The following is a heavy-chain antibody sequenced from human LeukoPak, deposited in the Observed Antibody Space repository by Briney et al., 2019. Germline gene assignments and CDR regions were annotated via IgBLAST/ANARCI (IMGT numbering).Heavy chain of an antibody. D-gene: IGHD3-10*01. CDR1: GGTFSSYA. CDR3: ARWYYGSGSYYNINRFDY. J-gene: IGHJ4*02. V-gene: IGHV1-69*05. Sequence: SVKVSCKASGGTFSSYAISWVRQAPGQGLEWMGGIIPIFGTANYAQKFQGRVTMTRDTSISTAYMELSRLRSDDTAVYYCARWYYGSGSYYNINRFDYWGQGTLVTVSS. CDR2: IIPIFGTA.